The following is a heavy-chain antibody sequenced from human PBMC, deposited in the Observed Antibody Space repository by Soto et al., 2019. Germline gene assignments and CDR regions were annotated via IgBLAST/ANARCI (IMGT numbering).Heavy chain of an antibody. J-gene: IGHJ4*02. D-gene: IGHD3-22*01. CDR2: ISYDGSNK. CDR3: ATDYYDSSGYYPIDY. Sequence: GGSLRLSCAASGFTFSSYAMHWVRQAPGKGLEWVAVISYDGSNKYYADSVKGRFTISRDNSKNTLYLQMNSLRAEDTAVYYCATDYYDSSGYYPIDYWGQGTLVTV. CDR1: GFTFSSYA. V-gene: IGHV3-30-3*01.